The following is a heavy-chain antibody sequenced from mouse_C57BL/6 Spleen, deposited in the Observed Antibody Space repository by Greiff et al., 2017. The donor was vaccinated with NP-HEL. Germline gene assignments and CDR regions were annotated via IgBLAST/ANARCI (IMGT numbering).Heavy chain of an antibody. CDR2: IDPNSGGT. CDR3: ARSYGYDYYAMDY. J-gene: IGHJ4*01. D-gene: IGHD2-2*01. V-gene: IGHV1-72*01. CDR1: GYTFTSYW. Sequence: VQLQQSGAELVKPGASVKLSCKASGYTFTSYWMHWVKQRPGRGLEWIGRIDPNSGGTKYNEKFKSKATLTVDKPSSPAYMKLSSLTSEDSAVYYCARSYGYDYYAMDYWGQGTSVTVSS.